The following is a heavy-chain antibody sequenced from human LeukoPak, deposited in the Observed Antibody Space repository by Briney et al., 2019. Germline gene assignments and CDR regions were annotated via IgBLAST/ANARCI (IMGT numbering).Heavy chain of an antibody. V-gene: IGHV3-23*01. Sequence: GGSLRLSCAASGFTFSSYAMSWVRQAPGKGLEWVSALSGSGGSTFYADSVKGRFTISRDNSKNTLYLQMNSLRAEDTAVYYCVKALGSGWCMDYWGQGTLVTVSS. D-gene: IGHD6-19*01. CDR1: GFTFSSYA. CDR2: LSGSGGST. CDR3: VKALGSGWCMDY. J-gene: IGHJ4*02.